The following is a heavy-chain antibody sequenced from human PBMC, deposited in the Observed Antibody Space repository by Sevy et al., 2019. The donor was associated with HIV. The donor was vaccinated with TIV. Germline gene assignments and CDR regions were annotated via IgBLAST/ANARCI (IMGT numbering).Heavy chain of an antibody. Sequence: GGSLRLSCAASGFTFGSYTLCWVRQAPGKGLEWVALISQTYDGSKKYYTDSVQGRFTISRDNSKNTLYLQMDSLRPEDTAVYYCARDNSGYFFFDYWGQGILVTVSS. D-gene: IGHD3-22*01. V-gene: IGHV3-30-3*01. CDR2: ISQTYDGSKK. CDR1: GFTFGSYT. CDR3: ARDNSGYFFFDY. J-gene: IGHJ4*02.